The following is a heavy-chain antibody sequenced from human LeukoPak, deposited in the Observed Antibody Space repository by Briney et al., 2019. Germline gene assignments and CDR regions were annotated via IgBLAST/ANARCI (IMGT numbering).Heavy chain of an antibody. V-gene: IGHV3-48*03. J-gene: IGHJ4*02. Sequence: GGSLRLPCAVSGFTFSTYEMNWVRQAPGKGLEWVSYISCSGSTIFDADSVKGRFTISRDNAKNSLYLQMNSLRAEDTAVYYCARGAPTVTPTPFDYWGQGTLVTVSS. D-gene: IGHD4-17*01. CDR2: ISCSGSTI. CDR1: GFTFSTYE. CDR3: ARGAPTVTPTPFDY.